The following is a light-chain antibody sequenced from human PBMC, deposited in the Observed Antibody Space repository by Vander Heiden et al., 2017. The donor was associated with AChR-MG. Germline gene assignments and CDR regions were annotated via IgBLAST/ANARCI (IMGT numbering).Light chain of an antibody. CDR2: ATS. CDR3: QQADGFRPT. J-gene: IGKJ1*01. V-gene: IGKV1-12*01. CDR1: QGISGW. Sequence: DIQMTQSPSSVSASVGDRVTITCRASQGISGWLAWYQQKPGKAPKLLIYATSSLQSGVPLRFSGSGSGTDFTLTISSLQPEDFATYYCQQADGFRPTFGSETKVGIK.